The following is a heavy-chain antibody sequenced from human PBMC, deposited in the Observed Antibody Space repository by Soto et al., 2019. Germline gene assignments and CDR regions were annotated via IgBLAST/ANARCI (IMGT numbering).Heavy chain of an antibody. J-gene: IGHJ5*02. CDR3: AKEKISTSCCNWFDP. CDR2: ISASGAGT. CDR1: GFTFSKYA. V-gene: IGHV3-23*01. D-gene: IGHD2-2*01. Sequence: GGSLRLSCAASGFTFSKYAMTWARQAPGKGLEWVSAISASGAGTYYVDSVKGRFTISRDNSKNTLSLQVNSLRAEDTAVYYCAKEKISTSCCNWFDPWGQGTLVTVSS.